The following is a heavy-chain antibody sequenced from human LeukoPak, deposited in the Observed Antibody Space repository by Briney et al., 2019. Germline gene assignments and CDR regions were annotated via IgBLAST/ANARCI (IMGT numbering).Heavy chain of an antibody. V-gene: IGHV4-59*01. D-gene: IGHD1-26*01. CDR3: ARYGEGAGPFDY. Sequence: SETLSLTCTVSGGSISNYYWSWIRQPPGKGLEWIGYIYYGGSTNYNPSLSSRVTISVDTSKHQFSLKLSSVTAADTAVYYCARYGEGAGPFDYWGQGTLVTVST. J-gene: IGHJ4*02. CDR1: GGSISNYY. CDR2: IYYGGST.